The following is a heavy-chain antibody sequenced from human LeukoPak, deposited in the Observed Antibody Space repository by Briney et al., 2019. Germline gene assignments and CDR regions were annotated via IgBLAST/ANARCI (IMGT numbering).Heavy chain of an antibody. CDR1: GFTFSSYA. D-gene: IGHD1-26*01. Sequence: PGGSLRLSCAASGFTFSSYAMHWVRQAPGKGLEWVTVMSYDGTNTYSADSVKGRFTISRDNSKNTLDLQMNSLRAEDTAVYYCARDGGRSGSFLNYWGQGPLVTVSS. J-gene: IGHJ4*02. V-gene: IGHV3-30*04. CDR2: MSYDGTNT. CDR3: ARDGGRSGSFLNY.